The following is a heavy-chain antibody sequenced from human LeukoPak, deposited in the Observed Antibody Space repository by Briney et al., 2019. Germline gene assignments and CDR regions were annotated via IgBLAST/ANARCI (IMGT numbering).Heavy chain of an antibody. J-gene: IGHJ3*01. Sequence: SETPSLTCTVSGGSIGNFYWSWVRQTPDKGLEWIGYIYYGGSTNYNPSLKTRVIISVDTSTNQFSLNLSSVTAADTAVYYCARSVLIYDTLTGYSPDAFDLWGQGSVVTVPS. D-gene: IGHD3-9*01. CDR2: IYYGGST. CDR1: GGSIGNFY. CDR3: ARSVLIYDTLTGYSPDAFDL. V-gene: IGHV4-59*01.